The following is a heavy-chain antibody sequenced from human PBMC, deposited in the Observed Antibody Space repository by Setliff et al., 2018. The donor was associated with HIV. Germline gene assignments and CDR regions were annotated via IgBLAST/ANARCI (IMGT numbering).Heavy chain of an antibody. CDR2: IQHSGSS. J-gene: IGHJ4*02. D-gene: IGHD4-4*01. CDR3: AREHDYSNYRRLDS. Sequence: PSETLSLTCTVSGDSIITYYWTWIRQPPGKGLEWIGYIQHSGSSDYTPSLRSRVTMSVDTSKNQFSLKLTSVTAADTAVYYCAREHDYSNYRRLDSWGQGILVTVSS. V-gene: IGHV4-4*08. CDR1: GDSIITYY.